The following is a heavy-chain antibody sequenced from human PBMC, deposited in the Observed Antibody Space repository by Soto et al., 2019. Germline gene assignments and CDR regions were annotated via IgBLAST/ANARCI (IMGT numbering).Heavy chain of an antibody. V-gene: IGHV1-69*06. CDR1: GGTFTNYN. CDR3: ARGPSGWHPLAFFDY. CDR2: VTPTYGSS. D-gene: IGHD6-19*01. J-gene: IGHJ4*02. Sequence: QVQLVQSGAEVKKPGSSVKVSCKTSGGTFTNYNFHWVRQAPGQGLEWLGGVTPTYGSSNYAQRFQGRVNITADKSTRTAYMELSSLRSDDTAVYYCARGPSGWHPLAFFDYWGQGTLVIVSS.